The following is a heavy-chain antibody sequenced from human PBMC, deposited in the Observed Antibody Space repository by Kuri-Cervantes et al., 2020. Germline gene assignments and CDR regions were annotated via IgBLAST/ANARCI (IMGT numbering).Heavy chain of an antibody. J-gene: IGHJ4*02. Sequence: GESLKICWAAAGFTYSSYAMHWVRQAPGKGLVWVAVISYDGSNKYYADSVKGRFTISRDNSKNTLYLQMNSLRAEDTAVYYCARDRWGTIFGVVIHWGQGTLVTVSS. CDR1: GFTYSSYA. V-gene: IGHV3-30-3*01. CDR3: ARDRWGTIFGVVIH. D-gene: IGHD3-3*01. CDR2: ISYDGSNK.